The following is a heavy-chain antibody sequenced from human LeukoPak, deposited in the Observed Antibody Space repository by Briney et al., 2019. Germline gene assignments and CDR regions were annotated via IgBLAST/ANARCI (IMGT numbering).Heavy chain of an antibody. Sequence: ASVKVSCKASGYTFTSYDINWVRLATGQGLEWMGWMNPNSGNTGYAQKFQGRVTITRNTSISTAYMELSSLRSEDTAVYYCAASIVGATCDYWGQGTLVTVSS. D-gene: IGHD1-26*01. V-gene: IGHV1-8*03. CDR2: MNPNSGNT. CDR1: GYTFTSYD. J-gene: IGHJ4*02. CDR3: AASIVGATCDY.